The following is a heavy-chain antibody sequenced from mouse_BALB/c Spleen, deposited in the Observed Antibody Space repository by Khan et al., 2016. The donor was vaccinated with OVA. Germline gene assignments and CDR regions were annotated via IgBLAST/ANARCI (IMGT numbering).Heavy chain of an antibody. CDR2: ISSGDST. V-gene: IGHV5-6-5*01. Sequence: EVELVESGGGLVKPGGSLKLSCAASGFTFSNYAMSWVRQSPEKRLEWVASISSGDSTYYPDSVTGRFTISRDNARNILYLQMSSLRSEDTAMYYCASDYWFAYWGEGTLITVSA. CDR3: ASDYWFAY. CDR1: GFTFSNYA. D-gene: IGHD2-13*01. J-gene: IGHJ3*01.